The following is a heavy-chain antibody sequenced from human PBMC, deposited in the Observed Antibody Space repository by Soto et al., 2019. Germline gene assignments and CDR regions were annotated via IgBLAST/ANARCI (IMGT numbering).Heavy chain of an antibody. CDR2: INPNSGGT. Sequence: GASVKVSCKASGYTFTGYYMHWVRQAPGQGLEWMGWINPNSGGTNYAQKFQGWVTMTRDTSISTAYMELSRLRSDDTAVYYCARAVDSLAVAGWFDPRGRGTLVT. V-gene: IGHV1-2*04. CDR3: ARAVDSLAVAGWFDP. J-gene: IGHJ5*02. CDR1: GYTFTGYY. D-gene: IGHD6-19*01.